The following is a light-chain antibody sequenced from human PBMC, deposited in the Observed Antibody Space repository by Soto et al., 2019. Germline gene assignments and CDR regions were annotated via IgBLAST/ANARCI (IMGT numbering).Light chain of an antibody. CDR1: QSVSSNY. J-gene: IGKJ2*01. CDR2: GAS. Sequence: ENVLTQSPGTLPLSPGERATLSCRASQSVSSNYLGWYQQKPGQAPRLLIYGASSRATGIPDRFSGSGSGTDFTLTTSRLDPEYLAVYYCHQYGSSPYTFGRGTKLEI. CDR3: HQYGSSPYT. V-gene: IGKV3-20*01.